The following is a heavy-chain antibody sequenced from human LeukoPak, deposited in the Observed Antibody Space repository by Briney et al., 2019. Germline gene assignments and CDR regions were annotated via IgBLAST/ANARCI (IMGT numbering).Heavy chain of an antibody. D-gene: IGHD3-3*01. V-gene: IGHV3-7*01. CDR1: GFPFSSYW. Sequence: HPGGSLRLSCVASGFPFSSYWMTWVRQAPGKGLEWVANIKQDGSKKSYVDSVKGRFTISRDNAKNTLYLQMNSLRAEDTAVYYCVSGSLQSGYNFDYWGQGALVTVSS. CDR2: IKQDGSKK. CDR3: VSGSLQSGYNFDY. J-gene: IGHJ4*02.